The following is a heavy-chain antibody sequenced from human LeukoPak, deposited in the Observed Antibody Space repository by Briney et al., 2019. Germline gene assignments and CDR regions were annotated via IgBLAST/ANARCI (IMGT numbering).Heavy chain of an antibody. CDR2: ISGSGGST. Sequence: PGGSLRLSCAASGFTFSSYGMSWVRQAPGKGLEWVSAISGSGGSTYYADSVKGRFTISRDNAKNSLYLQMNSLRAEDTAVYYCARFSGSYRLDFDYWGQGTLVTVSS. CDR1: GFTFSSYG. V-gene: IGHV3-23*01. J-gene: IGHJ4*02. D-gene: IGHD1-26*01. CDR3: ARFSGSYRLDFDY.